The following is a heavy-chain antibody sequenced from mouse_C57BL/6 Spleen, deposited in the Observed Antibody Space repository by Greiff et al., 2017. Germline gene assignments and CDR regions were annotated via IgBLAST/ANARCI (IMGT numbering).Heavy chain of an antibody. J-gene: IGHJ4*01. Sequence: EVKLVESGGGLVKPGGSLKLSCAASGFTFSSYAMSWVRQTPDKRLEWVATISDGGSYTYYPDNVKGRFTISRDNAKNNLYLQMSHLKSEDTAMYYCARVYDYDEGYAMDYWGQGTSVTVSS. CDR1: GFTFSSYA. V-gene: IGHV5-4*03. CDR2: ISDGGSYT. D-gene: IGHD2-4*01. CDR3: ARVYDYDEGYAMDY.